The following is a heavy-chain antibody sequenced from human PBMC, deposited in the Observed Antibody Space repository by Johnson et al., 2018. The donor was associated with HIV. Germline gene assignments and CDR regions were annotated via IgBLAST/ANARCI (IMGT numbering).Heavy chain of an antibody. CDR2: ISWNRGSI. J-gene: IGHJ3*02. V-gene: IGHV3-48*04. Sequence: VQLVESGGGLVQPGGSLRLSCAASGFTFSSYDIHWVRQATGKGLVWVSGISWNRGSIGYAVSVKGRFTLSRDNAKNSLYLLMNSLRAEDTAVYYCARGGTYSSSWSDAFHIWGQGTMVTVSS. D-gene: IGHD6-13*01. CDR3: ARGGTYSSSWSDAFHI. CDR1: GFTFSSYD.